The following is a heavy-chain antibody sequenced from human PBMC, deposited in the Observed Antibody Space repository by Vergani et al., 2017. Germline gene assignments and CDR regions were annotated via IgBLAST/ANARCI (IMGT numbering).Heavy chain of an antibody. V-gene: IGHV4-59*01. CDR1: GGSISSYY. CDR2: IYYSGST. CDR3: ARDLEGYYMDV. J-gene: IGHJ6*03. Sequence: QVQLQQWGAGLLKPSETLSLTCAVYGGSISSYYWSWIRQPPGKGLEWIGYIYYSGSTNYNPSLKSRVTISVDTSKNQFSLKLSSVTAADTAVYYCARDLEGYYMDVWGKGTTVTVSS.